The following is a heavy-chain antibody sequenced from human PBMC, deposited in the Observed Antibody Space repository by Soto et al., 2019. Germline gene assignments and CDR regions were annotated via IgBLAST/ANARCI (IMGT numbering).Heavy chain of an antibody. V-gene: IGHV1-69*06. J-gene: IGHJ3*02. D-gene: IGHD3-10*01. CDR2: IIPIFGTA. CDR1: GGTFSSYA. CDR3: ARETALMVLGVTRVHAFDI. Sequence: QVQLVQSGAEVKKPGSSVKVSCKASGGTFSSYAISWVRQAPGQGLEWMGGIIPIFGTANYAQKFQGRVTITADKAASTDYMELSSLRSEDTAVYYCARETALMVLGVTRVHAFDIWGQGTMVTVS.